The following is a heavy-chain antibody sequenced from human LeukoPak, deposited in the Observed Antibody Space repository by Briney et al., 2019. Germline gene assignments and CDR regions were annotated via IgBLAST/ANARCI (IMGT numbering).Heavy chain of an antibody. D-gene: IGHD2-15*01. CDR2: IKPDGSAK. CDR1: GFTFSNNW. V-gene: IGHV3-7*01. CDR3: ARDYDYYSGHNLDAFDI. J-gene: IGHJ3*02. Sequence: GGSLRLSCAASGFTFSNNWMSWVRQTPGKGLEWVAKIKPDGSAKSYVDSVKGRFNISRDNAKNSLYLQMNSLRVEDTAVYYCARDYDYYSGHNLDAFDIWGQGTTVTVSS.